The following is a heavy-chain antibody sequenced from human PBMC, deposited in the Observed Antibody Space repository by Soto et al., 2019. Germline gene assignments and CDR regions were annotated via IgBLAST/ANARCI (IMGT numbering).Heavy chain of an antibody. CDR2: INTHNGHT. CDR1: GYTFTDYS. D-gene: IGHD5-18*01. CDR3: ARTDTLAY. Sequence: QVHLVQSGAEVKMPGASVKVSCKTSGYTFTDYSMNWVRQAPGQRLEWMGWINTHNGHTQYSPRFDDRVTMTTDPSTSTAYMELKGLRSDDTAVYYCARTDTLAYWGQGTLVTVSS. V-gene: IGHV1-18*04. J-gene: IGHJ4*02.